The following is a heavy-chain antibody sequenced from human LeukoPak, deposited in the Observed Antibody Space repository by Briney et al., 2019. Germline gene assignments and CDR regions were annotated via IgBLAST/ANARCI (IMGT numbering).Heavy chain of an antibody. D-gene: IGHD3-22*01. CDR2: IYYSGST. J-gene: IGHJ3*02. Sequence: SETLSLTCTVSGGSISSSSYYWGWIRQPPGKGLEWIGSIYYSGSTYYNPSLKSRVTISVDTSKNQFSLKLSSVTAADTAVYYCARVVKDWGLAFDIWGQGTMVTVSS. CDR1: GGSISSSSYY. CDR3: ARVVKDWGLAFDI. V-gene: IGHV4-39*01.